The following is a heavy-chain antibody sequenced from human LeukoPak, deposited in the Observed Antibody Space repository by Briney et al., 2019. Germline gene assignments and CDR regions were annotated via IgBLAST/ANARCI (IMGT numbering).Heavy chain of an antibody. CDR1: GFTFSSYE. CDR3: ARDPKISSSSDY. CDR2: NSSSGSTI. V-gene: IGHV3-48*03. J-gene: IGHJ4*02. Sequence: GGSLRLSCAASGFTFSSYEMNWVRQAPGKGLEWVSCNSSSGSTIYYADSVKGRFTISRDNAKNSLYLQMNSLRAEDTAVYYCARDPKISSSSDYWGQGTLVTVSS. D-gene: IGHD6-6*01.